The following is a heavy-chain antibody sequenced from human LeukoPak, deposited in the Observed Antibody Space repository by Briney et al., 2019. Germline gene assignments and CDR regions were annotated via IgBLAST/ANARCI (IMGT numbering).Heavy chain of an antibody. CDR3: AKSGVDY. Sequence: GGSLRLSCTASGFTFISYDMHWVRQAPGKGLEGVAVISYDGSNKYYADSVKGRFTISRDNSKNTLYLQMNSLRAEDTAVYYCAKSGVDYWGQGTLVTVSS. CDR1: GFTFISYD. CDR2: ISYDGSNK. J-gene: IGHJ4*02. V-gene: IGHV3-30*18. D-gene: IGHD2-8*01.